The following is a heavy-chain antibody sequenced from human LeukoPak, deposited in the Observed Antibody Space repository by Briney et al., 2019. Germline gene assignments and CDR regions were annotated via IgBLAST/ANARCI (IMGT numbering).Heavy chain of an antibody. CDR3: ARASDPWLQLT. CDR2: IKQDGSEK. D-gene: IGHD5-24*01. J-gene: IGHJ5*02. CDR1: GFTFSNYW. V-gene: IGHV3-7*05. Sequence: GGSLRLSCAASGFTFSNYWMIWVRQAPAKGLEGVGNIKQDGSEKRYADPVRGRFSIPRDNAQTSLYLQMTSLRAEDTAVYYCARASDPWLQLTWGQGTLVTVSS.